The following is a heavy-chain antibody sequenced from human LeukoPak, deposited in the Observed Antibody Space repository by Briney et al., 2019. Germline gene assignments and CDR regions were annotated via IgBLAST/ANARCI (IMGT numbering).Heavy chain of an antibody. Sequence: ASVRVSCKASGYTFTSYYMHWVRQAPGQGLEWMGIINPSGGSTSYAQKFQGRVTMTRDTSTSTVYMGLSSLRSEDTAVYYCARDRSGYSYGYVHYFDYWGQGTLVTVSS. CDR3: ARDRSGYSYGYVHYFDY. CDR1: GYTFTSYY. CDR2: INPSGGST. J-gene: IGHJ4*02. V-gene: IGHV1-46*01. D-gene: IGHD5-18*01.